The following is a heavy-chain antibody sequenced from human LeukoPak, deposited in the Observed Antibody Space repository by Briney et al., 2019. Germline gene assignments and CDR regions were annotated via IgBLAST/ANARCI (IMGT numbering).Heavy chain of an antibody. J-gene: IGHJ4*02. Sequence: SETLSLTCTVSGGSISSSSYYWGWIRQPPGKGLNWIGSIYHSGSTYYNPSLKSRVTISVDTSKNQFSLKLSSVTAADTAVYYCATRYDFWNGYPFFDYWGQGTLVTVSS. V-gene: IGHV4-39*07. CDR2: IYHSGST. D-gene: IGHD3-3*01. CDR1: GGSISSSSYY. CDR3: ATRYDFWNGYPFFDY.